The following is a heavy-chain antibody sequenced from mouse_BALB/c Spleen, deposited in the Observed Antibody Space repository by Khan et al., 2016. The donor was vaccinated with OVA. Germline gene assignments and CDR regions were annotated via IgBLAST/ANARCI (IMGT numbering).Heavy chain of an antibody. Sequence: QVQLKQSGPGLVAPSQSLSITCTVSGFSLTGHGVNWVRQPPGKGLEWLGMIWVDGSTDYNSALKSRLITSKDNSKSQAFLKMNSLQTNDTARYYCASAYCYGRAVDYWGQGTSVTVSS. CDR2: IWVDGST. CDR1: GFSLTGHG. V-gene: IGHV2-6-7*01. J-gene: IGHJ4*01. CDR3: ASAYCYGRAVDY. D-gene: IGHD1-1*01.